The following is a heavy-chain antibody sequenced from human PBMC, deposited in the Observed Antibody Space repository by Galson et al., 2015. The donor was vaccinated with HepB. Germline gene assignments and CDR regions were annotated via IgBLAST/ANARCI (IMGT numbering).Heavy chain of an antibody. D-gene: IGHD6-19*01. CDR1: GGTFSSYA. CDR3: AREAADSSGKRGWFDP. CDR2: IIPIFGTA. V-gene: IGHV1-69*13. J-gene: IGHJ5*02. Sequence: SVKVSCKASGGTFSSYAIGWVRQAPGQGLEWMGGIIPIFGTANYAQKFQGRVTITADESTSTAYMELSSLRSEDTAVYYCAREAADSSGKRGWFDPWGQGTLVTVSS.